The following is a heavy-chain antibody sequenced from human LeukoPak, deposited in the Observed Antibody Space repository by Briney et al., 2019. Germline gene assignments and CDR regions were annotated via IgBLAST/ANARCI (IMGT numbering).Heavy chain of an antibody. J-gene: IGHJ5*02. CDR3: ASTNSSSARCYGAHGFDP. CDR2: INYSGST. Sequence: PSQTLSLTCTVSGGSISSGDYYWSWIRQPPGKGLEWIGYINYSGSTFHYNPSFKSRVTISVDTSKNQFSLRLNSVTVADSAVYYCASTNSSSARCYGAHGFDPWGQGTLVTVSS. CDR1: GGSISSGDYY. D-gene: IGHD2-2*01. V-gene: IGHV4-30-4*01.